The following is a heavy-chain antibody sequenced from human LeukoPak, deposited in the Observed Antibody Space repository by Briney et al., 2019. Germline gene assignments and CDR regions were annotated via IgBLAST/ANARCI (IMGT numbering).Heavy chain of an antibody. V-gene: IGHV4-59*01. CDR2: IYFSGTF. CDR1: GASMSPYY. D-gene: IGHD5-24*01. CDR3: ARDLDGSNQLFDF. J-gene: IGHJ4*02. Sequence: PSETLSLTCTVSGASMSPYYWNWIRQPSGKGLEWIGNIYFSGTFNYNPSLKSRVTISLDTSRNQFSLKLSSVTAADTAVYFCARDLDGSNQLFDFWGRGSLVTVSS.